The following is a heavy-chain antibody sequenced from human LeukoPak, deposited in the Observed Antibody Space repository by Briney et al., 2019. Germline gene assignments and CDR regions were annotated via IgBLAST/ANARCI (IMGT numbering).Heavy chain of an antibody. CDR2: IYTSGST. CDR1: GGSISSYY. Sequence: SETLSLTCTVSGGSISSYYWSWIRQPAGKGLEWIGRIYTSGSTSYNPSLKSRVTISVDKSKNQFSLKLSSVTAADTAVYYCATGIAVAGTRSFDFWGQGTLVTVSS. D-gene: IGHD6-19*01. V-gene: IGHV4-4*07. CDR3: ATGIAVAGTRSFDF. J-gene: IGHJ4*02.